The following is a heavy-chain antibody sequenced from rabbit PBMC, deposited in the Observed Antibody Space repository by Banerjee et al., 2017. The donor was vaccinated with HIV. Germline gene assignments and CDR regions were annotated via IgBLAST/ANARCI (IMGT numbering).Heavy chain of an antibody. J-gene: IGHJ6*01. Sequence: QEQLEESGGDLVKPEGSLTLTCKASGIDFSSYYWICWVRQAPGKGLEWIGCIWTGSSSTDYASWVNGRFSISRSTSLNTVTLQMTSLTAADTATYFCARDLAGVIGWNFGLWGPGTLVTVS. D-gene: IGHD4-1*01. V-gene: IGHV1S43*01. CDR1: GIDFSSYYW. CDR3: ARDLAGVIGWNFGL. CDR2: IWTGSSST.